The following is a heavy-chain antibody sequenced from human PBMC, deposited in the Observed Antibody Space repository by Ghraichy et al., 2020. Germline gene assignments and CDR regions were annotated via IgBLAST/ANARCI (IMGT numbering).Heavy chain of an antibody. Sequence: SETLSLTCAVYGGSFSGYYWSWIRQPPGKGLEWIGEINHSGSTNYNPSLKSRVTISVDTSKNQFSLKLSSVTAADTAVYYCARGLPGYYDSSGYCAFDIWGQGTMVTVSS. J-gene: IGHJ3*02. CDR2: INHSGST. V-gene: IGHV4-34*01. D-gene: IGHD3-22*01. CDR1: GGSFSGYY. CDR3: ARGLPGYYDSSGYCAFDI.